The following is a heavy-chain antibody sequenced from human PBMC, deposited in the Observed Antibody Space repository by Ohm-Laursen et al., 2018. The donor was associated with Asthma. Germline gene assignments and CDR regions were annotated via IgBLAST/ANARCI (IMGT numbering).Heavy chain of an antibody. CDR1: GFTFSSYA. V-gene: IGHV3-30-3*01. CDR3: AREYDSNDAFDI. CDR2: ISYDGSNK. J-gene: IGHJ3*02. Sequence: SLRLSCAASGFTFSSYAMHWVRQAPGKGLEWVAVISYDGSNKYYADSVKGRFTISRDNSKNTLYLQMNSLRAEDTAVYYCAREYDSNDAFDIWGQGTMVTVSS. D-gene: IGHD3-22*01.